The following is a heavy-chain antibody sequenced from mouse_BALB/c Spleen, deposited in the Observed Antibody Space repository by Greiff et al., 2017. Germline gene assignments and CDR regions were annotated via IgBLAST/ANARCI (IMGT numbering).Heavy chain of an antibody. Sequence: VKLMESGPGLVAPSQSLSITCTASGFSLTGYGVNWVRQPPGKGLEWLGMIWGDGSSNYNSAIKSRLSISNDNSKSQVFLKMNSLQTDDTARYYCARDSAGYAIDYWGQGTSVTVSS. J-gene: IGHJ4*01. CDR1: GFSLTGYG. CDR3: ARDSAGYAIDY. V-gene: IGHV2-6-7*01. CDR2: IWGDGSS.